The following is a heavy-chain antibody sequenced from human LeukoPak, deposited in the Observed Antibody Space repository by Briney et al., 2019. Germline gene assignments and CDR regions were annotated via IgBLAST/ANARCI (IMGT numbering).Heavy chain of an antibody. D-gene: IGHD1-1*01. Sequence: GSLRLSCAAPGVTPSIYTTRWGRPSPRKGREWGSGLSGSTGTTYYADSVKGRFTISRDNSKNTLYLQMNSLRTEDTAVYYCARPPSTTWIHDAFDIWGQGTMVTVSS. V-gene: IGHV3-23*01. CDR3: ARPPSTTWIHDAFDI. CDR2: LSGSTGTT. CDR1: GVTPSIYT. J-gene: IGHJ3*02.